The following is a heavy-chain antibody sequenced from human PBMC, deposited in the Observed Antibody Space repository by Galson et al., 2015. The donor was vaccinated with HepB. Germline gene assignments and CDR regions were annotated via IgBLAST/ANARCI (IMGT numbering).Heavy chain of an antibody. D-gene: IGHD3-22*01. CDR3: TRTWRDSSGYWYYFDY. CDR2: IDWDSDE. Sequence: PALVKPTQTLTLTCTFSGFSLTTSGMRVSWIRQPPGKALEWLARIDWDSDEFYSTSLKTRLTLSKDTSKTQVVLPMTNMDPVDTATYYCTRTWRDSSGYWYYFDYWGQGILVTVSS. J-gene: IGHJ4*02. CDR1: GFSLTTSGMR. V-gene: IGHV2-70*04.